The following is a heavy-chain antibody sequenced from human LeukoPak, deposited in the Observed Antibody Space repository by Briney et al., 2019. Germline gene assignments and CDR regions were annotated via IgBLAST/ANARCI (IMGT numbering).Heavy chain of an antibody. D-gene: IGHD3-10*01. CDR2: ISYDGSNK. Sequence: GGSLRLSCAASGFTFSSYAMHWVRQAPGKGLEWVAVISYDGSNKYYADSVKGRFTISRDNSKNTLYLQMNSLRAEDTAVYYCAREENYGSGSPFDYWGQGTLVTVSP. CDR1: GFTFSSYA. V-gene: IGHV3-30-3*01. J-gene: IGHJ4*02. CDR3: AREENYGSGSPFDY.